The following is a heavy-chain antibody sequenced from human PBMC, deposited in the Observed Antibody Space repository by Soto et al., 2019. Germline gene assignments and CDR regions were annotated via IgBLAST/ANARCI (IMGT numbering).Heavy chain of an antibody. V-gene: IGHV4-30-4*01. D-gene: IGHD3-22*01. Sequence: SETLSLTCTVSGGSISSGDYYWSWIRQPPGEGLEWIGYIYYSGSTYYNPSLKSRVTISVDTSKNQFSLKLSSVTAADTAVYYCARALRITMIVVDNNWFDPWGQGTLVTVSS. CDR1: GGSISSGDYY. J-gene: IGHJ5*02. CDR3: ARALRITMIVVDNNWFDP. CDR2: IYYSGST.